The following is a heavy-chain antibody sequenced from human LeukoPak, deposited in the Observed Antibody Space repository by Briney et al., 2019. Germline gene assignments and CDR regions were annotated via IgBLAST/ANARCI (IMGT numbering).Heavy chain of an antibody. CDR2: INAGNGNT. D-gene: IGHD4-17*01. Sequence: ASVKVSCKASGGTFSSYAISWVRQAPGQRLEWMGWINAGNGNTKYSQKFQGRVTITRDTSASTAYMELSSLRSEDTAVYYCARDPTLRSPDLFDYWGQGTLVTVSS. CDR1: GGTFSSYA. J-gene: IGHJ4*02. V-gene: IGHV1-3*01. CDR3: ARDPTLRSPDLFDY.